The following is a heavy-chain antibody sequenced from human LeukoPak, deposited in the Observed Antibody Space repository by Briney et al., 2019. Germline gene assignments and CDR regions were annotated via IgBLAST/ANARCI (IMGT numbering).Heavy chain of an antibody. CDR1: GFTFSSYG. V-gene: IGHV3-30*18. J-gene: IGHJ4*02. D-gene: IGHD3-22*01. CDR3: AKSTASGYSNDY. CDR2: ISYDGSNK. Sequence: GGSLRLSCAASGFTFSSYGMHWVRQVPGKGLEWVAVISYDGSNKYYADSVKGRFTISRDNSKNTLYLQMNSLRAEDTAVYYCAKSTASGYSNDYWGQGTLVTVSS.